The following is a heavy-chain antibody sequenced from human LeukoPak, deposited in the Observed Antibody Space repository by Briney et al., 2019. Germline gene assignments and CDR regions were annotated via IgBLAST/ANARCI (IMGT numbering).Heavy chain of an antibody. V-gene: IGHV3-23*01. D-gene: IGHD3-22*01. Sequence: GGSLRLSCAASGFTFSSYAMSWVRQAPGKGLEWVSVISGSGGSTYYADSVKGRFTISRDNSKNTLYLQMNSLRAEDTAVYYCAKDQYYYDSSGYSGGFDYWGQGTLVTVSS. CDR1: GFTFSSYA. J-gene: IGHJ4*02. CDR3: AKDQYYYDSSGYSGGFDY. CDR2: ISGSGGST.